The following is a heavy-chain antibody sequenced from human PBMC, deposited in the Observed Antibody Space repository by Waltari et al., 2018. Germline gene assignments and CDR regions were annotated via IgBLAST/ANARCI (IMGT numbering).Heavy chain of an antibody. CDR3: AKMSSI. Sequence: EVQLMESGGGLVQPGRSLRLSCAASGFIFDDYAMHWVRQAPGKGLEWVSGISWNGDTKVYADSVKGRFTISMDNAKNSLYLEMNSLRAEDTALYYCAKMSSIWGQGTMVTVSS. CDR1: GFIFDDYA. J-gene: IGHJ3*02. V-gene: IGHV3-9*01. CDR2: ISWNGDTK.